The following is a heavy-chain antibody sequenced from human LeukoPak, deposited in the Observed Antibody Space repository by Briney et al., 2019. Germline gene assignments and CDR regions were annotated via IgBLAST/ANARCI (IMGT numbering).Heavy chain of an antibody. V-gene: IGHV3-74*01. D-gene: IGHD4-17*01. Sequence: SGGSLRLSCAASGFTFSSYWMHWVRQAPGKGLVWVSRINSDGSSTSYADSVKGRFTISRDNAKNTLYLQMNSLRAEDTAVYYCARDPLAVTTVTTYWFDPWGQGTLVTVSS. CDR3: ARDPLAVTTVTTYWFDP. J-gene: IGHJ5*02. CDR1: GFTFSSYW. CDR2: INSDGSST.